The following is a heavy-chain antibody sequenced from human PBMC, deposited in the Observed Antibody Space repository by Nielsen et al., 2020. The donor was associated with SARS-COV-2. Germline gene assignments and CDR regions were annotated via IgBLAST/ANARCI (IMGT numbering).Heavy chain of an antibody. J-gene: IGHJ5*02. V-gene: IGHV4-59*08. D-gene: IGHD3-22*01. CDR2: IYYSGST. CDR3: ARRGYDSSGYYWGTKTYNWFDP. CDR1: GGSISSYY. Sequence: SETLSLTCTVSGGSISSYYWSWIRQPPGKGLEWIGYIYYSGSTKYNPSLKSRVTISVDTSKNQFSLKLSSVTAADTAVYYCARRGYDSSGYYWGTKTYNWFDPWGQGTLVTVSS.